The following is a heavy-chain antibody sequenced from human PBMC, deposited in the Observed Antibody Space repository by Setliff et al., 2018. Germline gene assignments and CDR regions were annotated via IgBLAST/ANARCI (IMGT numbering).Heavy chain of an antibody. V-gene: IGHV2-5*02. CDR2: IFWDDDK. D-gene: IGHD2-2*01. Sequence: SGPTLVNPTQTLTLTCTFSGFSLTTSGVGVGWVRQPPGKALEWLAIIFWDDDKRYSPSLKNRLTITKDSLKRQVVLTMTNVDPVDTATYYCVHRPGYCSTTTCWNFDYWGQGALVTVSS. CDR1: GFSLTTSGVG. CDR3: VHRPGYCSTTTCWNFDY. J-gene: IGHJ4*02.